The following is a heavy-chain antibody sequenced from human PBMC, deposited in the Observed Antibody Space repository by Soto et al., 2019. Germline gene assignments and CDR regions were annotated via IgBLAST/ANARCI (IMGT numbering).Heavy chain of an antibody. J-gene: IGHJ4*02. CDR1: GFTVSSYV. Sequence: GGSLRLSCAASGFTVSSYVMHWVRQSPGKGLEWVAVIWYDGSNKYYADSVKGRFTISRDNSKNTLYLQMNSLRPEDTAVYYCARTDSSGYYFDYWGQGTLVTVSS. CDR3: ARTDSSGYYFDY. CDR2: IWYDGSNK. D-gene: IGHD3-22*01. V-gene: IGHV3-33*01.